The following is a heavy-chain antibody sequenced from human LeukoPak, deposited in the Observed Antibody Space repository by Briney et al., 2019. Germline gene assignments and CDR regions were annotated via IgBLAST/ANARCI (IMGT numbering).Heavy chain of an antibody. D-gene: IGHD3-22*01. Sequence: GRSLRLSCAASGFTFSSYAMDWVSQAPGKGLEWVAVISYDGSNKYYADSVKGRFTISRDNSKNTLYLQMNSLRAEDTAVYYCARAYYDGSGYPYYFDYWGQGTLVTVSS. CDR1: GFTFSSYA. CDR3: ARAYYDGSGYPYYFDY. V-gene: IGHV3-30-3*01. J-gene: IGHJ4*02. CDR2: ISYDGSNK.